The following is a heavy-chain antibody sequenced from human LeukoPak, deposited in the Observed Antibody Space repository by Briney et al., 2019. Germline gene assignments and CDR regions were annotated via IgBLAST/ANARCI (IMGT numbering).Heavy chain of an antibody. CDR2: INHSGST. CDR3: AGGLAAAGTPLGYYYYGMDV. J-gene: IGHJ6*02. CDR1: GGSFSGYY. D-gene: IGHD6-13*01. Sequence: HPSETLSLTCAVYGGSFSGYYWSWIRQPPGKGLEWIGEINHSGSTNYNPSLKSRVTISVDTSKNQFSLKLSSVTAADTAVYYCAGGLAAAGTPLGYYYYGMDVWGQGTTVTVSS. V-gene: IGHV4-34*01.